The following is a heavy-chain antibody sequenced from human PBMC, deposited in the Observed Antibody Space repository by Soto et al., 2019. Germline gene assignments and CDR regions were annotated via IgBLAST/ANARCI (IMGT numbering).Heavy chain of an antibody. J-gene: IGHJ4*02. Sequence: QVQLVESGGGVVQPGRSLKLSCAASEFTFSIYTMNWVRQAPGTGLEWVAGISIDGSNTYYLDSVKGRFTISRDNSKNTLDMEMNSLRVEDTAVYYCAREWSISAAARGYWGQGTLVTVSS. V-gene: IGHV3-30-3*01. CDR3: AREWSISAAARGY. CDR1: EFTFSIYT. D-gene: IGHD6-25*01. CDR2: ISIDGSNT.